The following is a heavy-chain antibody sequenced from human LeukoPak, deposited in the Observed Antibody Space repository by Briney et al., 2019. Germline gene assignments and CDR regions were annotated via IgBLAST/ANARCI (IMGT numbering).Heavy chain of an antibody. CDR1: GGTFSSYA. V-gene: IGHV1-69*05. J-gene: IGHJ5*02. CDR2: IIPIFGTA. D-gene: IGHD2-2*01. CDR3: ARDLGYCSSTSCYGVWFDP. Sequence: SVKVSCKASGGTFSSYAISWVRQVPGQGLEWMGGIIPIFGTANYAQKFQGRVTITTDESTSTAYMELSSLRSEDTAVYYCARDLGYCSSTSCYGVWFDPWGQGTLVTVSS.